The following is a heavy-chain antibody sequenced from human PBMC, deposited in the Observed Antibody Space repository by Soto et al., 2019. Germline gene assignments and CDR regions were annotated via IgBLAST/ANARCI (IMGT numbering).Heavy chain of an antibody. J-gene: IGHJ4*02. D-gene: IGHD1-26*01. Sequence: QVQLEESGAGLVKPSGTLSLTCGVSGDSISSSNWWSWVRQPPGKGLEWIGEIYHSGATNYSPSLRSRVTISIDKSRTQFSLRLNSVTAADTAVYYCAGSTVGIVPATLYDYWGRGILVTVSS. CDR2: IYHSGAT. CDR1: GDSISSSNW. CDR3: AGSTVGIVPATLYDY. V-gene: IGHV4-4*02.